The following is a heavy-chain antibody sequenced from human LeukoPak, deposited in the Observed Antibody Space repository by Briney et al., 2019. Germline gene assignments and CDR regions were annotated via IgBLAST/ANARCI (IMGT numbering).Heavy chain of an antibody. CDR3: AREAKDYYDSSGYYYVFDY. D-gene: IGHD3-22*01. J-gene: IGHJ4*02. CDR1: GYTFTSYG. CDR2: ISAYNGNT. Sequence: GPVKVSCKASGYTFTSYGISWVRQAPGQGLEWMGWISAYNGNTNYAQKLQGRVTMTTDTSTSTAYMELRSLRSDDTAVYYCAREAKDYYDSSGYYYVFDYWGQGTLVTVSS. V-gene: IGHV1-18*01.